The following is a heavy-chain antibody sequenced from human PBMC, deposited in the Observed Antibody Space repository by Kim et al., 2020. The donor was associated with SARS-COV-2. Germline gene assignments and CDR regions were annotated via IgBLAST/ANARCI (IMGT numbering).Heavy chain of an antibody. D-gene: IGHD6-6*01. Sequence: GGSLRLSCAASGFTFSSYAMHWVRQAPGKGLEWVAVISYDGSNKYYADSVKGRFTISRDNSKNTLYLQMNSLRAEDTAVYYCARVGAARSPPDYWGQGTLVTVSS. V-gene: IGHV3-30-3*01. CDR2: ISYDGSNK. CDR3: ARVGAARSPPDY. CDR1: GFTFSSYA. J-gene: IGHJ4*02.